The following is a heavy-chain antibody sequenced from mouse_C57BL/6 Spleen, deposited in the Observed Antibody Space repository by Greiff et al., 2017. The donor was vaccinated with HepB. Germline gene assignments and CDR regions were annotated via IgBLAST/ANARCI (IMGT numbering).Heavy chain of an antibody. V-gene: IGHV1-15*01. CDR3: TRASYYVDFDY. D-gene: IGHD1-1*02. Sequence: VQLQQSGAELVRPGASVTLSCKASGYTFTDYEMYWVKQTPVHGLEWIGAIDPETGGTAYNQKFKGKAILTADKSSSTAYMELRSLTSEDSAVYYCTRASYYVDFDYWGQGTTLTVSS. CDR2: IDPETGGT. J-gene: IGHJ2*01. CDR1: GYTFTDYE.